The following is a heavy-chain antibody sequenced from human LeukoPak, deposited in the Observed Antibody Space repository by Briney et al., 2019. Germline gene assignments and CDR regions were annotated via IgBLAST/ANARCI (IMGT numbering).Heavy chain of an antibody. CDR3: ARDSEGYGDYGWFDP. CDR2: ISSSSSYI. V-gene: IGHV3-21*01. Sequence: GGSLRLSCAASGFTFSTYGISWVRQAPGKGLEWVSSISSSSSYIYYADSVKGRFTISRDNAKNSLYLQMNRLRAEDTAVYYCARDSEGYGDYGWFDPWGQGTLVTVSS. CDR1: GFTFSTYG. D-gene: IGHD4-17*01. J-gene: IGHJ5*02.